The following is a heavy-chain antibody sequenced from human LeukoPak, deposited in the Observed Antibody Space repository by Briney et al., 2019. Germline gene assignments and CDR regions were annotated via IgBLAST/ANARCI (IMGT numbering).Heavy chain of an antibody. CDR1: GGTFSSYT. CDR3: ASDPVRYCSSTSCYQKGHYYYCYMDV. V-gene: IGHV1-69*02. Sequence: SVKVSCKASGGTFSSYTISWVRQAPGQGLEWMGRIIPILGIANYAQKFQGRVTITADKSTSTAYMELSSLRSEDTAVYYCASDPVRYCSSTSCYQKGHYYYCYMDVWGKGTTVTVSS. D-gene: IGHD2-2*01. J-gene: IGHJ6*03. CDR2: IIPILGIA.